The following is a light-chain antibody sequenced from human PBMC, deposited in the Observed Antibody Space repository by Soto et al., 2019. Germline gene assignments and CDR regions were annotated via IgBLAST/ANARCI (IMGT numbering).Light chain of an antibody. V-gene: IGKV3-15*01. CDR2: GAS. Sequence: EIVMTQSPATLSVSPGERATLSCRASQSVSSNLAWYQQKPGQAPRLLIYGASTRATGIPARFSGSRSGTAFTLAISSMQSEDFAVYYCQQYNNWPRTFGKGTKVEIK. CDR1: QSVSSN. J-gene: IGKJ1*01. CDR3: QQYNNWPRT.